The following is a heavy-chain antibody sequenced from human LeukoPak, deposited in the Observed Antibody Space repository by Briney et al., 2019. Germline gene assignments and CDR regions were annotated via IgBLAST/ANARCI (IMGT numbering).Heavy chain of an antibody. Sequence: SETLSLTCAVYGGSFSGYYLSWIRQPPGKGLEWIGYIYYSGSTNYNPSLKSRVSISVDTPKNQFSLKLSSVTAADTAVYYCARDPFDGQWRDSNWFDPWGQGTLVTVSS. CDR2: IYYSGST. J-gene: IGHJ5*02. D-gene: IGHD6-19*01. CDR1: GGSFSGYY. CDR3: ARDPFDGQWRDSNWFDP. V-gene: IGHV4-59*01.